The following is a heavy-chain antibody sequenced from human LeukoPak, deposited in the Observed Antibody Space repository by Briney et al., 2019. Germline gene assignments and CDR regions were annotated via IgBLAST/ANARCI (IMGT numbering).Heavy chain of an antibody. D-gene: IGHD3-10*01. Sequence: GGSLRLSCAASGFTFSSYSMNWVRQAPGKGLGWVSSISSSSSYIYYADSVKGRFTISRDNAKNSLYLQMNSLRAEDTAVYYCARAGASEVRGVIITYYFDYWGQGTLVTVSS. V-gene: IGHV3-21*01. J-gene: IGHJ4*02. CDR1: GFTFSSYS. CDR3: ARAGASEVRGVIITYYFDY. CDR2: ISSSSSYI.